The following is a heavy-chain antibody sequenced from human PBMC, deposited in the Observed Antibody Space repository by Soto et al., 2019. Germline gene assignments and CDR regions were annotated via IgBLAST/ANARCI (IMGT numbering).Heavy chain of an antibody. Sequence: GGSLRLSCVDSGFTFSNYEMNWVRQAPGKGLEWVSYISSSGSIKYYADSVKGRFTISRDNSKDSLYLQMNSLRAEDTAVYFCTSSGVVVPASPFENWGQGTLVTVSS. J-gene: IGHJ4*02. D-gene: IGHD2-2*01. CDR1: GFTFSNYE. CDR3: TSSGVVVPASPFEN. V-gene: IGHV3-48*03. CDR2: ISSSGSIK.